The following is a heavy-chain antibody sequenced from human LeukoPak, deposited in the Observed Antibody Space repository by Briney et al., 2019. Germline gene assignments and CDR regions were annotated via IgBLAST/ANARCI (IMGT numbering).Heavy chain of an antibody. J-gene: IGHJ4*02. D-gene: IGHD2-15*01. CDR2: FYYSGST. CDR1: GGSISSSRYY. V-gene: IGHV4-39*01. Sequence: MTAETLSLYCTVSGGSISSSRYYSGWIRHPPGKGLQWIGSFYYSGSTYYNPSLKTRVTISVDSSKNQLSLKLSSVTAADTAVYYCARRYCSGGSCPFDYWGQGTLVTVSS. CDR3: ARRYCSGGSCPFDY.